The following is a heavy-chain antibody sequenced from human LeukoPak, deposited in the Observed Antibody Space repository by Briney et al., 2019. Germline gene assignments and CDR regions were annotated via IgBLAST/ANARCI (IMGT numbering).Heavy chain of an antibody. J-gene: IGHJ4*02. CDR3: ARGGKRWLQLVGFGY. V-gene: IGHV4-34*01. Sequence: SETLSLTCAVYGGSFSGYYWSWIRQPPGKGLEWIGETNHSGSTNYNPSLKSRVTISVDTSKNQFSLKLSSVTAADTAVYYCARGGKRWLQLVGFGYWGQGTLVTVSS. CDR1: GGSFSGYY. CDR2: TNHSGST. D-gene: IGHD5-24*01.